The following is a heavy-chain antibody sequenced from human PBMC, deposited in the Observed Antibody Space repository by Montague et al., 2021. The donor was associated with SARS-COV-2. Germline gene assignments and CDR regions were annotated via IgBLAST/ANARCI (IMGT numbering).Heavy chain of an antibody. CDR1: SDSINSYY. CDR3: ATLTQSNGDF. CDR2: VYSSGTT. V-gene: IGHV4-4*08. Sequence: SETLSLTCTVSSDSINSYYWGWIRQPPGKRLEWLGYVYSSGTTNYNPSLNSRIAISVDTSKTQFSLTLDSVTAADTAIYYCATLTQSNGDFWGQGALVTVS. D-gene: IGHD4/OR15-4a*01. J-gene: IGHJ4*02.